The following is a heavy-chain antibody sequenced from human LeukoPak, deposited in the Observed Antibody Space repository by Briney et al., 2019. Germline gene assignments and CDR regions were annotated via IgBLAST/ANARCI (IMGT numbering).Heavy chain of an antibody. V-gene: IGHV3-23*01. CDR2: ITTSDGNT. CDR1: GFTFSSYT. D-gene: IGHD4-17*01. J-gene: IGHJ4*02. Sequence: GGSLRLSCAASGFTFSSYTMSWVRQAPGKGLEWVSTITTSDGNTYYADSVKGRFTISRDNSKNTLYLQMNSLRAEDTAVYYCARTDYGDYASYFDYWGQGTLVTVSS. CDR3: ARTDYGDYASYFDY.